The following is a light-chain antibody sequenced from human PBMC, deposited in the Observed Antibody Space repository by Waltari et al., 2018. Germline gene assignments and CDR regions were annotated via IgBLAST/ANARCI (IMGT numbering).Light chain of an antibody. CDR3: CSYAGGDAWV. CDR1: RSDVGTYDV. V-gene: IGLV2-23*02. CDR2: EVN. J-gene: IGLJ3*02. Sequence: QSALTQTASVSGSPGQSITISCTGTRSDVGTYDVVSWYQQYPGKAPKLIIYEVNKCPSGIARPVSGSKSGDTASLTISGLQADDEATYYCCSYAGGDAWVFGGGTQVTVL.